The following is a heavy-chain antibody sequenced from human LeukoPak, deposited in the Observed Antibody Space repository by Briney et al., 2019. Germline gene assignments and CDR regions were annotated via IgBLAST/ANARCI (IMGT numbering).Heavy chain of an antibody. CDR1: GGSISSYY. J-gene: IGHJ6*03. V-gene: IGHV4-4*07. D-gene: IGHD3-3*01. CDR2: IYTSGST. CDR3: ARDRPGGGDFWSGYSYYYYMDV. Sequence: SETLSLTCTVSGGSISSYYWSWIRQPAGKGLEWIGRIYTSGSTNYNPSLKSRVTMSVDTSKNQFSLKLSSVTAADTAVYYCARDRPGGGDFWSGYSYYYYMDVWDKGTTVTVSS.